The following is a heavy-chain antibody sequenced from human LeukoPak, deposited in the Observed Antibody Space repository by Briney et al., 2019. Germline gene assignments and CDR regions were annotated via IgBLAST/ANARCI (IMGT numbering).Heavy chain of an antibody. V-gene: IGHV3-74*01. D-gene: IGHD3-22*01. CDR1: GFTFSSHW. Sequence: PGGSLRPSCAASGFTFSSHWMHWVRQAPGKGLVWVARIKSDGSTNYADSVKGRFTISRDNAKNTLSPQMNSLRAEDTGVYYCARAPSEIGGYYPEYFRHWGQGTLVTVSS. J-gene: IGHJ1*01. CDR3: ARAPSEIGGYYPEYFRH. CDR2: IKSDGST.